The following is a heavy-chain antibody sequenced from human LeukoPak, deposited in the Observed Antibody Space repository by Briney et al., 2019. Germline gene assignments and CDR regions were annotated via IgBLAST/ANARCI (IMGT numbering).Heavy chain of an antibody. CDR2: ILYSGST. CDR1: GGSISSSMYY. J-gene: IGHJ4*02. CDR3: ARERVGYLRDGVFDY. V-gene: IGHV4-39*07. Sequence: SETLSLTCTVSGGSISSSMYYWGWIRQPPGRGLEGIGNILYSGSTYYNPSLKSRVTISVDTSKNQFSLRLSSVTAADTAAYFCARERVGYLRDGVFDYWGQGALVTVSS. D-gene: IGHD5-24*01.